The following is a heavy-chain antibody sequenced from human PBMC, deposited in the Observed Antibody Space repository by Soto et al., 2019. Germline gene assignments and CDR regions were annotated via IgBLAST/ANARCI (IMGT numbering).Heavy chain of an antibody. J-gene: IGHJ4*02. CDR3: ARDRLSGYDSSGFYS. Sequence: QVQLVQSGAELRKPGASVKVSCQAYGYRFSSYGVHWLRQAPGQGLEWMGWIDPNNGNRNYAQKFEDRLSMTTATSXXTIYMELKSLKSDDTAIYYCARDRLSGYDSSGFYSWGQGTLVTVSS. CDR1: GYRFSSYG. CDR2: IDPNNGNR. V-gene: IGHV1-18*01. D-gene: IGHD3-22*01.